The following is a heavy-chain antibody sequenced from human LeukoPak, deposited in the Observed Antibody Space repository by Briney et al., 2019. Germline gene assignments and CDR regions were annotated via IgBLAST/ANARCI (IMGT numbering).Heavy chain of an antibody. D-gene: IGHD2-2*01. Sequence: PGGSLRLSCAASGFTFSTYGMHWVRQAPGKGLEWVAVISHDGSNKYYAGSVKGRFTISRDNAKNSLYLQMNSLRAEDTAVYYCARTKRYCSSTSCFPYWGQGTLVTVSS. J-gene: IGHJ4*02. CDR3: ARTKRYCSSTSCFPY. CDR2: ISHDGSNK. CDR1: GFTFSTYG. V-gene: IGHV3-30*03.